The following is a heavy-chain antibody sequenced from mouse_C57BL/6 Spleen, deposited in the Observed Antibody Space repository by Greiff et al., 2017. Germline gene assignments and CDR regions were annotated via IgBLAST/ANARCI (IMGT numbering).Heavy chain of an antibody. V-gene: IGHV1-64*01. CDR1: GYTFTSYW. Sequence: VQLQQPGAELVKPGASVKLSCKASGYTFTSYWMHWVKQRPGQGLEWIGMIHPNSGSTNYNEKFNSKATLTVDKSSSTAYMQLSSLTSEDSAVYYCATITTVGWYVDVWGTGTTVTVSS. J-gene: IGHJ1*03. CDR3: ATITTVGWYVDV. D-gene: IGHD1-1*01. CDR2: IHPNSGST.